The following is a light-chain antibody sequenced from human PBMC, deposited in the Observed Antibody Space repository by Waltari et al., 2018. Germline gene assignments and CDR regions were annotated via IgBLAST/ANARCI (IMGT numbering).Light chain of an antibody. CDR1: QSIDIY. CDR3: QQRSRWPLT. V-gene: IGKV3-11*01. CDR2: VAS. Sequence: EIVLTPSPATLSLSPGESATLSCRASQSIDIYLAWYQQRPGQAPRLLISVASYRATGIPARFRGSGSGTDFTLTISSLEPEDFAVYSCQQRSRWPLTFGGGTKVEL. J-gene: IGKJ4*01.